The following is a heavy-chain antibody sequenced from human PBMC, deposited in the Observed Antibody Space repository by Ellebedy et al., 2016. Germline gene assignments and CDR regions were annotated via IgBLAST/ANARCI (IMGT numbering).Heavy chain of an antibody. CDR2: INHSGRS. CDR1: AMSFTGYY. D-gene: IGHD5-12*01. Sequence: SETLSLTCAVDAMSFTGYYLTWIRQPPGRGLEWIGQINHSGRSTYNPSLKNRATISADASKNQFSLKLTSVIAADTAVYYCASLGIYSGFGLDYWGQGTLVTVSS. CDR3: ASLGIYSGFGLDY. J-gene: IGHJ4*02. V-gene: IGHV4-34*01.